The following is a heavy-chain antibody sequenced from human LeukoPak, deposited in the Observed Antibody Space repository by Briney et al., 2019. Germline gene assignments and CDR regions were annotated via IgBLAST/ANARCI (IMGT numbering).Heavy chain of an antibody. CDR2: IWYDGSNK. CDR3: ARDGDYYDSSGYT. J-gene: IGHJ5*02. CDR1: GFTFSSYG. D-gene: IGHD3-22*01. Sequence: GGSLRLSCAASGFTFSSYGMHWVRQAPGKGLEWVAVIWYDGSNKYYADSVKGRFTISRDNSKNTLYLQMNSLRAEDTAVYYCARDGDYYDSSGYTWGQGTLVTVSS. V-gene: IGHV3-33*01.